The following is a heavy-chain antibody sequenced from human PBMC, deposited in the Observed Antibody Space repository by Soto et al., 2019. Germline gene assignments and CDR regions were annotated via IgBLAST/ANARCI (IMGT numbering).Heavy chain of an antibody. CDR1: GYSFAGYW. CDR2: IDPSDSQT. J-gene: IGHJ4*02. D-gene: IGHD3-22*01. V-gene: IGHV5-10-1*01. Sequence: GESLKISCKGSGYSFAGYWITWVRQKPGKGLEWMGRIDPSDSQTYYSPSFRGHVTISVTKSITTVFLQWSSLRASDTAMYYCVRQIYDSDTGPNFQYYFDSWGQGTPGTVSA. CDR3: VRQIYDSDTGPNFQYYFDS.